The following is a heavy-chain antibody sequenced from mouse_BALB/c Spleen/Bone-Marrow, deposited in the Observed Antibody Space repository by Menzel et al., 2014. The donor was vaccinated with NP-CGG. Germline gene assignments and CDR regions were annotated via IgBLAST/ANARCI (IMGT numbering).Heavy chain of an antibody. J-gene: IGHJ4*01. V-gene: IGHV5-9-3*01. CDR3: ARRGYGLYAMDY. Sequence: EVKLMESGGGLVKPGGSLRLSCAASGFTFSRYAMSWVRQTPGKRLEWVATINTGGSNFYYPDSVKGRFTISRDNAKNTLYVQMSSLRSEDTAMYYCARRGYGLYAMDYWGQGTSVTVSS. CDR1: GFTFSRYA. CDR2: INTGGSNF. D-gene: IGHD1-1*01.